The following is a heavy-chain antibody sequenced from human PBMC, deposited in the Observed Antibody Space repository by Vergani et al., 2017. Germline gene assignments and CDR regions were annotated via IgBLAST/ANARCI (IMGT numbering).Heavy chain of an antibody. CDR2: INPNSGGT. V-gene: IGHV1-2*02. CDR3: ARVRYSGSYFFLLDY. D-gene: IGHD1-26*01. J-gene: IGHJ4*02. CDR1: GYTFTGYY. Sequence: QVQLVQSGAEVKKPGASVKVSCKASGYTFTGYYMHWVRQAPGKGLEWMGWINPNSGGTNYAQKFQGRVTMTRDTSISTAYMELSRLRSDDTAVYYCARVRYSGSYFFLLDYWGQGTLVTVSS.